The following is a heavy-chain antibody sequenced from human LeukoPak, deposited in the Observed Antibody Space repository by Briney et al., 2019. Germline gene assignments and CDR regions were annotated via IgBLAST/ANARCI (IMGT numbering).Heavy chain of an antibody. CDR2: INHSGST. CDR1: GGSFSGYY. V-gene: IGHV4-34*01. D-gene: IGHD4-17*01. Sequence: SETLSLTCAVYGGSFSGYYWSWIRQPPGKGLEWIGEINHSGSTNYNPSLKSRVTISVDTSKNQFSLKLSSVTAADTAVYYCARDGDYDWYFDLWGRGTLVTVSS. J-gene: IGHJ2*01. CDR3: ARDGDYDWYFDL.